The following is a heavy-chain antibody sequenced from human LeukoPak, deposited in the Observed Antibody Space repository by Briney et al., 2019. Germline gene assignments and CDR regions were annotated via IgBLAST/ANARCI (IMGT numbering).Heavy chain of an antibody. CDR1: GGTFSSYA. Sequence: ASVKVSCKASGGTFSSYAISWVRQAPGQGLEWMGGIIPIFGTANYAQKFQGRVTITADESTSTAYMELSSLRSEDTAVYYCASESCGGSCYESYYYYGMDVWGQGTTVTVSS. V-gene: IGHV1-69*13. CDR3: ASESCGGSCYESYYYYGMDV. CDR2: IIPIFGTA. J-gene: IGHJ6*02. D-gene: IGHD2-15*01.